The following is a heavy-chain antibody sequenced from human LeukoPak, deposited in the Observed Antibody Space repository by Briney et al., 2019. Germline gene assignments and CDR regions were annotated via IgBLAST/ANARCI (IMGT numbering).Heavy chain of an antibody. CDR3: ARGKDYYDSSGYHFDY. V-gene: IGHV4-31*03. CDR1: GGSISSGGYY. D-gene: IGHD3-22*01. J-gene: IGHJ4*02. CDR2: IYYSGST. Sequence: PSQTLSLTCTVSGGSISSGGYYWSWIRQHPGKGLEWIGYIYYSGSTYYNPSLKSRVTISVDTSKNQFSLKLSSVTAADTAVYYCARGKDYYDSSGYHFDYWGQGTLVTVSS.